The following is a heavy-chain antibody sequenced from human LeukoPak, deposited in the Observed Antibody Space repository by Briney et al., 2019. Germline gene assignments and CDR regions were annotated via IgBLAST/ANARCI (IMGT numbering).Heavy chain of an antibody. CDR1: GGSTSSSSYY. CDR2: IYYTGST. Sequence: NPSETLSPTCTVSGGSTSSSSYYWSWVRQPPGKGLEWIGSIYYTGSTYYNPSLKSRVTISLDTSKNQFSLKLISVTAADTAVYYCVRHRKVDTAGDYWGQGTLVTVSS. CDR3: VRHRKVDTAGDY. J-gene: IGHJ4*02. D-gene: IGHD5-18*01. V-gene: IGHV4-39*01.